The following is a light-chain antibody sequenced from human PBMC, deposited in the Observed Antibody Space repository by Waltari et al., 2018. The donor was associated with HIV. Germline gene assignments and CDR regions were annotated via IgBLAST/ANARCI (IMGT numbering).Light chain of an antibody. V-gene: IGKV4-1*01. CDR1: RTVLYNRNY. J-gene: IGKJ4*01. Sequence: DIVMTQSPDSLAVSLGARATVTCTSSRTVLYNRNYLAWYQQKPGQAPKVLIYWASTRAFGVPDRGSGSGSGTDFSLTISRVQADDVAIYYCQQYYTLRSTFGGGTKIEI. CDR3: QQYYTLRST. CDR2: WAS.